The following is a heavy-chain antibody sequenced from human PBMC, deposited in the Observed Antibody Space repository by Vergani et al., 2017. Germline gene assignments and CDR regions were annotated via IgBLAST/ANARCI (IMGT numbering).Heavy chain of an antibody. CDR3: ASHLSGYYYYYFGLDV. D-gene: IGHD1-26*01. CDR1: GGSISSSSYY. Sequence: QLQLQESGPGLVKPSETLSLTCTVSGGSISSSSYYWGWIRQPPGKGLEWIGSIYYTGSTYYNSSLKGRVTISVDMSKNQFSLKRSSVTAADTDVYYCASHLSGYYYYYFGLDVWGKGTTVAVSS. CDR2: IYYTGST. V-gene: IGHV4-39*01. J-gene: IGHJ6*04.